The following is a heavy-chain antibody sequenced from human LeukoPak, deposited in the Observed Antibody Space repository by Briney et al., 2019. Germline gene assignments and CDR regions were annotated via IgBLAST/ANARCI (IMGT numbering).Heavy chain of an antibody. D-gene: IGHD3-16*01. CDR3: AREFAPNYYYHMDV. CDR1: GFTVSSNY. Sequence: PGGSLRLSCAASGFTVSSNYMSWVRQAPGKGLEWVSVIYSGGSTYYADSVKGRFTISRDNSKNTLYLQMNSLRAEDTAVYYCAREFAPNYYYHMDVWGKGTTVTVSS. J-gene: IGHJ6*03. V-gene: IGHV3-53*01. CDR2: IYSGGST.